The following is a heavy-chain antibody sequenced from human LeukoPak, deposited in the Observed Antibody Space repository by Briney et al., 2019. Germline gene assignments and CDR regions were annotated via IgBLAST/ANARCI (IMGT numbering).Heavy chain of an antibody. J-gene: IGHJ4*02. V-gene: IGHV1-69*05. CDR1: GGTLSSYA. Sequence: SVKVSCKASGGTLSSYAISWVRQAPGQGLEWMGRIIPIFGTANYAQKFQGRVTITTDESTSTAYMELSSLRSEDAAVYYCAREPVGATKRFDYWGQGTLVTVSS. D-gene: IGHD1-26*01. CDR3: AREPVGATKRFDY. CDR2: IIPIFGTA.